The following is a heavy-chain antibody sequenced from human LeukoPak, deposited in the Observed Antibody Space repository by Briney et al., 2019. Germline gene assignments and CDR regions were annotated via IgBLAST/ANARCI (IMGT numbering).Heavy chain of an antibody. Sequence: GGSLRLSCAASGFTFSSYGMHWVRQAPGKGPEWVAVIWYDGSNKYYADSVKGRFTISRDNSKNTLYLQMNSLRAEDTAVYYCARARIVGYYFDYWGQGTLVTVSS. J-gene: IGHJ4*02. D-gene: IGHD2-21*01. CDR2: IWYDGSNK. CDR3: ARARIVGYYFDY. CDR1: GFTFSSYG. V-gene: IGHV3-33*01.